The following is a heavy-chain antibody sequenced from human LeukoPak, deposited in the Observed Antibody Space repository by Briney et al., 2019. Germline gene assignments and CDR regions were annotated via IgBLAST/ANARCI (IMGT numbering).Heavy chain of an antibody. CDR2: ISSSGSTI. J-gene: IGHJ6*04. V-gene: IGHV3-48*04. D-gene: IGHD3-10*02. CDR1: GFTFSNYR. CDR3: AELGITMIGGV. Sequence: GGSLRLSCAASGFTFSNYRMNWVRQAPGKGLEGVSYISSSGSTIYYADSVKGRFTISRDNAKNSLYLQMNSLRAEDTAVYYCAELGITMIGGVWGKGTTVTISS.